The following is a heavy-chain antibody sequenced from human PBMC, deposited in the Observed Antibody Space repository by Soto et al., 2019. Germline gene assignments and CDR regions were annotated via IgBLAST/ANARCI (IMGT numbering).Heavy chain of an antibody. D-gene: IGHD2-8*01. J-gene: IGHJ5*02. Sequence: QVQLQESGPGVVKASETLSLTCSVSGGSISRYYWSWIRQPPGKGLEWIGYAYCSGDTGYNPSLQSRVTMAVDTSKNQVSLKLTSVTAADTAVYYCARDRSTYGGGGTGEVKENWFDPWGQGALVTVSS. CDR2: AYCSGDT. V-gene: IGHV4-59*01. CDR3: ARDRSTYGGGGTGEVKENWFDP. CDR1: GGSISRYY.